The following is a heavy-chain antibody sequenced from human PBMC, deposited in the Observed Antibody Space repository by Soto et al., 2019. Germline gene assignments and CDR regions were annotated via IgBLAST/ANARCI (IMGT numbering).Heavy chain of an antibody. Sequence: SETLSLTCPVSGGSISSYYWSWIRQPPGKGLEWIGYIYYSGSTNYNPSLKSRVTISVDTSKNQYSLKVTSVTAADTAVYYCARGFPLWFDPWGQGTLVTV. CDR2: IYYSGST. CDR1: GGSISSYY. CDR3: ARGFPLWFDP. V-gene: IGHV4-59*01. J-gene: IGHJ5*02. D-gene: IGHD3-3*01.